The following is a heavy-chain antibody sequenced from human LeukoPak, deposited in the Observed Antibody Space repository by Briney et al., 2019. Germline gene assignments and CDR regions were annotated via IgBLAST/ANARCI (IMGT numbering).Heavy chain of an antibody. D-gene: IGHD5-18*01. CDR1: GYTFTGYY. V-gene: IGHV1-2*06. Sequence: ASVKVSCKASGYTFTGYYMHWVRQAPGQGLEWMGRISPNSGDTNYAQKFQGRVTMTRDTSSSTAYMELIRLRSDDTAVYYCARSGVDTYGLQASGDFDYWGRGILVTVSS. CDR2: ISPNSGDT. J-gene: IGHJ4*02. CDR3: ARSGVDTYGLQASGDFDY.